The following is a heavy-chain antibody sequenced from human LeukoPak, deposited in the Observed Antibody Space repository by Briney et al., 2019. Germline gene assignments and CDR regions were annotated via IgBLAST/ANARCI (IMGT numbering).Heavy chain of an antibody. D-gene: IGHD4-23*01. CDR3: AREDTGYGGFDS. CDR1: GFTFSNYP. V-gene: IGHV3-53*01. J-gene: IGHJ5*01. CDR2: IYSDGST. Sequence: PGGSLRLSCAASGFTFSNYPMNWVRQAPEKGLEWVSVIYSDGSTYYADSVKGRFTISRDNSKNTLYLQMNSLRAEDTAVYYCAREDTGYGGFDSWGQGTLVTVSS.